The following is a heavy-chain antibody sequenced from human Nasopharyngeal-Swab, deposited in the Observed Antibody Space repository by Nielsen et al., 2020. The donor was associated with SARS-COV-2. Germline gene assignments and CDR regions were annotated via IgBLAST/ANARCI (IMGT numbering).Heavy chain of an antibody. D-gene: IGHD3-22*01. V-gene: IGHV1-18*01. CDR1: GYTFTSYG. J-gene: IGHJ4*02. Sequence: ASVQVSCNASGYTFTSYGISWVRQAPGEGLEWMGWISADNGNTNYAQKFQGRVTMTTNTPTSTAYMELRSLRSDDTAVYYCVRDDSSGADYWGQGTLVTVSS. CDR3: VRDDSSGADY. CDR2: ISADNGNT.